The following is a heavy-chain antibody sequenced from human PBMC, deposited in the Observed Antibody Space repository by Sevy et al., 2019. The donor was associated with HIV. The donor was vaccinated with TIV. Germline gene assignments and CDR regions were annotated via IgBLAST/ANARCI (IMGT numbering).Heavy chain of an antibody. Sequence: GGSLRLSCAASGFTFSNYAMSWVRQAPGKGLEWVSTFSFGCGKINYADSVKGRFTISRDNSKNTLYLQMNSLKAEDTAGYYCATQAGIAAAGRVFDYWGQGTLVTVSS. CDR3: ATQAGIAAAGRVFDY. CDR2: FSFGCGKI. J-gene: IGHJ4*02. CDR1: GFTFSNYA. D-gene: IGHD6-13*01. V-gene: IGHV3-23*01.